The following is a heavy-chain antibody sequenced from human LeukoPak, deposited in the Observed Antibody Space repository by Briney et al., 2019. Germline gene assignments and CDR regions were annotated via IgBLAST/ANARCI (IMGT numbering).Heavy chain of an antibody. J-gene: IGHJ4*02. CDR3: AVRSLLLDVIDY. Sequence: SVKVSCKASGGTFSSYAISWVRQAPGQGLEWMGGIIPIFGTANYAQKFQGRVTITADKSTSTAYMELSSLGSEDTAVYYCAVRSLLLDVIDYWGQGTLVTVSS. CDR1: GGTFSSYA. D-gene: IGHD2-15*01. CDR2: IIPIFGTA. V-gene: IGHV1-69*06.